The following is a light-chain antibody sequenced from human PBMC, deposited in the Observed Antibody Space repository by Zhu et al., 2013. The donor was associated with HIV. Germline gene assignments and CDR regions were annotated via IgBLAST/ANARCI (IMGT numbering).Light chain of an antibody. Sequence: EVVLTQSPGTLSLSPGERATLSCRASQSVRSRYLAWYQQKPGQAPRVLIYGASGRATGTPDRFSGSGSGTDFTLTISRLEPEDSAVYYCHQYSSSPNTFGQGAKLEIK. V-gene: IGKV3-20*01. CDR2: GAS. J-gene: IGKJ2*01. CDR1: QSVRSRY. CDR3: HQYSSSPNT.